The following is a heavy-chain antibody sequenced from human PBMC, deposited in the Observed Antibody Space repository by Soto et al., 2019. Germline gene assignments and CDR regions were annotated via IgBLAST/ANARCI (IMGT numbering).Heavy chain of an antibody. J-gene: IGHJ4*02. Sequence: GWSVRLSCSASGFTFSDYYMSWILQATGKVLEWVSYISSSSSYSNYAASVHGLFTTSRDNAKNSLYLQMNRLSAEATAVYYCARDQKHDFWSTFLRNFYYWAQGTLVTVSP. V-gene: IGHV3-11*06. CDR3: ARDQKHDFWSTFLRNFYY. CDR1: GFTFSDYY. CDR2: ISSSSSYS. D-gene: IGHD3-3*01.